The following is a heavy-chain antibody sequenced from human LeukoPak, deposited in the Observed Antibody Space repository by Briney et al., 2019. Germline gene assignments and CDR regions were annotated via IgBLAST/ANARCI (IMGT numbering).Heavy chain of an antibody. J-gene: IGHJ4*02. CDR2: IYYSGST. D-gene: IGHD6-19*01. Sequence: SETLSLTCTVSGGSISSGSYYWSWIRQPPGKGLEWIGYIYYSGSTNYNPSLKSRVTISVDTSKNQFSLKLSSVTAADTAVYYCARDRGRSGWYVYFDYWGQGTLVTVSS. CDR1: GGSISSGSYY. V-gene: IGHV4-61*01. CDR3: ARDRGRSGWYVYFDY.